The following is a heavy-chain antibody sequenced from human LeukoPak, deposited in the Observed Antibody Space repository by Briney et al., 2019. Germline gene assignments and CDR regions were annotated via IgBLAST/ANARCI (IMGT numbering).Heavy chain of an antibody. CDR2: TYYRSKWYN. Sequence: SQTLSLTCAISGDSVSSNSAAWNWIRQSPSRGLEWLGRTYYRSKWYNDYAVSVKSRITINPDTSKNQFSLKLSSVTAADTAVYYCARKLSAGSGSYDPRIGYSYGPTFDYWGQGTLVTVSS. J-gene: IGHJ4*02. D-gene: IGHD3-10*01. V-gene: IGHV6-1*01. CDR3: ARKLSAGSGSYDPRIGYSYGPTFDY. CDR1: GDSVSSNSAA.